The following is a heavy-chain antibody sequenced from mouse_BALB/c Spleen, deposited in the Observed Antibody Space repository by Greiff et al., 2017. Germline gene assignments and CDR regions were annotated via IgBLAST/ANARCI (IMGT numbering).Heavy chain of an antibody. J-gene: IGHJ4*01. CDR1: GYTFSSYW. Sequence: QVQLKQSGAELMKPGASVKISCKATGYTFSSYWIEWVKQRPGHGLEWIGEILPGSGSTNYNEKFKGKATFTADTSSNTAYMQLSSLTSEDSAVYYCARAYDGYYHYAMDYWGQGTSVTVSS. CDR2: ILPGSGST. D-gene: IGHD2-3*01. CDR3: ARAYDGYYHYAMDY. V-gene: IGHV1-9*01.